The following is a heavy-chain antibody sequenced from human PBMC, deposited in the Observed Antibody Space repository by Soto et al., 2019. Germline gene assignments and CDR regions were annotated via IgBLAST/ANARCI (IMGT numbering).Heavy chain of an antibody. CDR2: ISGSGTTI. J-gene: IGHJ6*02. Sequence: LRLSCAASGFTFSTFEMNWVRQAPGKGLEWISYISGSGTTIHYADSVKGRFTISRDNAKNSLFLHMNRLRAEDTAVYYCARGGSSPSTIDSMDIGGQGST. CDR1: GFTFSTFE. CDR3: ARGGSSPSTIDSMDI. V-gene: IGHV3-48*03. D-gene: IGHD1-1*01.